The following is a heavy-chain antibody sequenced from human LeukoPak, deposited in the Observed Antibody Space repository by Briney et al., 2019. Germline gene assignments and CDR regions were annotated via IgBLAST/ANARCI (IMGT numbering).Heavy chain of an antibody. J-gene: IGHJ4*02. CDR1: GGSISSSSYY. CDR2: IYYSGST. Sequence: TSETLSLTCTVSGGSISSSSYYWGWIRQPPGKGLEWIGSIYYSGSTYYNPSLKSRVTISVDTSKNQFSLKLSSVTAADTAVYYCARRNDGPFGGDYWGQGTLVTVS. V-gene: IGHV4-39*01. D-gene: IGHD1-1*01. CDR3: ARRNDGPFGGDY.